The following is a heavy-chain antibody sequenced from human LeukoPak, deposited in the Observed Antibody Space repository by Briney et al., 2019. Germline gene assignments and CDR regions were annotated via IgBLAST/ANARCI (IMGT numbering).Heavy chain of an antibody. CDR3: ARGVRAVADAFDV. V-gene: IGHV4-59*02. J-gene: IGHJ3*01. CDR2: IYYSGST. Sequence: PSETLSLTCTVSGGSVSSYYWSWIRQPPGEGLEWIGYIYYSGSTNYNPSLKSRVTISEDTSKNQFSLKLSSVTAADTAVYYCARGVRAVADAFDVWGQGTVVTVSS. D-gene: IGHD2-15*01. CDR1: GGSVSSYY.